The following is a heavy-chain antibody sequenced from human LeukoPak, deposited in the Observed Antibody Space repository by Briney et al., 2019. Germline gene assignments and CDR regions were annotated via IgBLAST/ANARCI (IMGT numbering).Heavy chain of an antibody. CDR2: INPNSGGT. CDR3: ARDFRGDYDSFDP. J-gene: IGHJ5*02. V-gene: IGHV1-2*02. D-gene: IGHD3-3*01. Sequence: ASVKVSCKASGYTFTGYYMHWVRQAPGQGLEWMGWINPNSGGTNYAQKFQGRVTMTRDTSISTAYMELSRLGSDDTAVYYCARDFRGDYDSFDPWGQGTLVTVSS. CDR1: GYTFTGYY.